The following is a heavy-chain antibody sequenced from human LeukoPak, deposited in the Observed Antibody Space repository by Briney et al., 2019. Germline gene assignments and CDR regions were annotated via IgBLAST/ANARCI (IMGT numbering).Heavy chain of an antibody. Sequence: GGSLRLSCAASGFTFSAYWIHWVRQPPGKGLVWVSVINTDGSVTRYADSVKGRFTISRDNVKNTLYLQMNSLRAEDTAVCYCAGPSFDASAMGFDPWGQGTLVTVSS. J-gene: IGHJ5*02. V-gene: IGHV3-74*01. D-gene: IGHD3-10*01. CDR2: INTDGSVT. CDR3: AGPSFDASAMGFDP. CDR1: GFTFSAYW.